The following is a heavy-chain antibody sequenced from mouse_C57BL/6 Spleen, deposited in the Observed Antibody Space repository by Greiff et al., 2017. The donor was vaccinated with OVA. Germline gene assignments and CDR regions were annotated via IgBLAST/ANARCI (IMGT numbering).Heavy chain of an antibody. CDR3: ARVGYGSSYYFDY. J-gene: IGHJ2*01. Sequence: EVKVVESEGGLVQPGSSMKLSCTASGFTFSDYYMAWVRQVPEKGLEWVANINYDGSSTYYLDSLKSRFIISRDNAKNILYLQMSSLKSEDTATYYCARVGYGSSYYFDYWGQGTTLTVSS. V-gene: IGHV5-16*01. CDR1: GFTFSDYY. CDR2: INYDGSST. D-gene: IGHD1-1*01.